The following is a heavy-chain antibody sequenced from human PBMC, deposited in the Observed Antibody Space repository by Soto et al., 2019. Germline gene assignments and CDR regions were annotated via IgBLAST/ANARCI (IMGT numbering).Heavy chain of an antibody. CDR1: GGSISSGGYY. Sequence: SETLSLTCTVSGGSISSGGYYWSWIRQHPGKGLEWIGYIYYSGSTYYNPSLKSRVTISVDTSKNQFSLKLSSVTAADTAVYYCARSVVGAIPDYWGQGTLVTVSS. CDR2: IYYSGST. CDR3: ARSVVGAIPDY. J-gene: IGHJ4*02. V-gene: IGHV4-31*03. D-gene: IGHD1-26*01.